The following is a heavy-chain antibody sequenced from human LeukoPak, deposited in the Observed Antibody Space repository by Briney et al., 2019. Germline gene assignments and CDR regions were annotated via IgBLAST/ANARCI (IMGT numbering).Heavy chain of an antibody. CDR2: INSNGGRT. CDR3: VKDLYYDNSGYYSGAFDC. CDR1: GFTFKKYA. Sequence: GGSLRLSCSASGFTFKKYAMHWVRQAPGKGLEYVSAINSNGGRTYYADSVKGRFTISRDNSKNTLFLQMSSLRVEDTAVYYCVKDLYYDNSGYYSGAFDCWGQGTLVTVSS. D-gene: IGHD3-22*01. V-gene: IGHV3-64D*06. J-gene: IGHJ4*02.